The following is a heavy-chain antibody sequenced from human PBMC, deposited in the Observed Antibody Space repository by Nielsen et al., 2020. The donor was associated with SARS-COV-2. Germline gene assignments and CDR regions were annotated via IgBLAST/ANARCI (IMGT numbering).Heavy chain of an antibody. CDR3: ARDSGYSSSWYAWFDP. CDR1: GGSISSYY. CDR2: SYYSGST. D-gene: IGHD6-13*01. Sequence: SETLSLTCTVSGGSISSYYWGWIRQPPGKGLEWLGSSYYSGSTYYNPSLKSRVTISVDTSKNQFSLKLSSVTAADTAVYYCARDSGYSSSWYAWFDPWGQGTLVTVSS. J-gene: IGHJ5*02. V-gene: IGHV4-39*07.